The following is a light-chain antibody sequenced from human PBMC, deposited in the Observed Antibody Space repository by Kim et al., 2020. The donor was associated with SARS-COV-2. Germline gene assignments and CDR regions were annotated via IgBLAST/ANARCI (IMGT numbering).Light chain of an antibody. CDR3: QQYNTYPIT. J-gene: IGKJ5*01. CDR2: GAS. Sequence: SSVGDRVTITCRASQDISNDLGWYQQRPGKAPKRLIYGASSLQGGVPSRFSGSGSGTEFTLTISSLQPEDFATYYCQQYNTYPITFGQGTRLEIK. CDR1: QDISND. V-gene: IGKV1-17*01.